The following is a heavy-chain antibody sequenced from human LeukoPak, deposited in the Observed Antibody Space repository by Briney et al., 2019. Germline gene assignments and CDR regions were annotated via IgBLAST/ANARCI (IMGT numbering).Heavy chain of an antibody. CDR3: AKDRGGILVVISDAFDI. CDR1: GFTFRSYS. J-gene: IGHJ3*02. Sequence: GGSLRLSCAASGFTFRSYSMNWVRQAPGKGLEWVSSISSSSSYIYYADSVKGRFTISRDNSKNTLYLQMNSLRAEDTAVYYCAKDRGGILVVISDAFDIWGQGTVVTVSS. CDR2: ISSSSSYI. V-gene: IGHV3-21*04. D-gene: IGHD3-22*01.